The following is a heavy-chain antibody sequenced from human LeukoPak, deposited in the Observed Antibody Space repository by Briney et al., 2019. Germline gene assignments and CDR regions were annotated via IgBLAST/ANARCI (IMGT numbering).Heavy chain of an antibody. Sequence: GGSLRLSCAASGFTFSSYAMSWVRQAPGRGLEWVSGISGSGGSTYYADSVKGRFTISRDNSKNTLYLQMNSLRAEDTAVYYCAKGVSSWCYFDYWGQGTLVTVSS. CDR3: AKGVSSWCYFDY. CDR2: ISGSGGST. J-gene: IGHJ4*02. CDR1: GFTFSSYA. D-gene: IGHD6-13*01. V-gene: IGHV3-23*01.